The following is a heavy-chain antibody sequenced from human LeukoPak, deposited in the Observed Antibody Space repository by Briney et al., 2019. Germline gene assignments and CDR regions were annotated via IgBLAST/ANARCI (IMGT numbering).Heavy chain of an antibody. Sequence: PSETLSLTCAVSGGSISSGGYSWSWIRQPPGKGLEWIGYTYHSGSTYYNPSLKGRVTISVDRSKNQFSLKLSSVTAAGTAVYYCARGYGDYVNAFDIWGQGTMVTVSS. CDR3: ARGYGDYVNAFDI. J-gene: IGHJ3*02. CDR2: TYHSGST. CDR1: GGSISSGGYS. D-gene: IGHD4-17*01. V-gene: IGHV4-30-2*01.